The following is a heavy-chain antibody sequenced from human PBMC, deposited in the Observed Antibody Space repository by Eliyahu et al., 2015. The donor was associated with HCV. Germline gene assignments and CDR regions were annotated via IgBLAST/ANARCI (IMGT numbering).Heavy chain of an antibody. V-gene: IGHV3-21*02. Sequence: RLVESGGGLVKPGGSLXLSCSASGFTFNSYTMYWVRQAPGKGLEWVSAISLNGDYIYYADSVQGRFTISRDNAKNSLFLQMSSLRAEDTAVYFCARGGNSVRNGFDFWGQGTVVTVSS. D-gene: IGHD4-23*01. CDR3: ARGGNSVRNGFDF. CDR1: GFTFNSYT. J-gene: IGHJ3*01. CDR2: ISLNGDYI.